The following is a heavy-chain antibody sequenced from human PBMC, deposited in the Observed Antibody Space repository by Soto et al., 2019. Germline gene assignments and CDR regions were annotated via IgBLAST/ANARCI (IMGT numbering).Heavy chain of an antibody. V-gene: IGHV1-69*02. D-gene: IGHD2-15*01. CDR1: GGTFSSYT. Sequence: QVQLVQSGAEVKKPGSSVKVSCKASGGTFSSYTISWVRQAPGQGLEWMGRIIPILGIANYAQKFQGRVTITADKATSTAYMELSSLRSEDTGVYYFARAARYCSGGSCFYYYYMDVWGKGTTVTVSS. CDR2: IIPILGIA. CDR3: ARAARYCSGGSCFYYYYMDV. J-gene: IGHJ6*03.